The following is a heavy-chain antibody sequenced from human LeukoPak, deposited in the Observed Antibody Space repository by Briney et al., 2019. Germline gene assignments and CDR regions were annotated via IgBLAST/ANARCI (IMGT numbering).Heavy chain of an antibody. CDR2: ISGSGGST. Sequence: GGSLTLSCAASGFTFSSYAMSWVRQAPGKGLEWVSSISGSGGSTYYADSVKGRFTISRDNSKNTLYLQMNSLRAEDTAVYYCAKDGWGQLWLRYYFDYWGQGTLVTVSS. CDR1: GFTFSSYA. CDR3: AKDGWGQLWLRYYFDY. V-gene: IGHV3-23*01. D-gene: IGHD5-18*01. J-gene: IGHJ4*02.